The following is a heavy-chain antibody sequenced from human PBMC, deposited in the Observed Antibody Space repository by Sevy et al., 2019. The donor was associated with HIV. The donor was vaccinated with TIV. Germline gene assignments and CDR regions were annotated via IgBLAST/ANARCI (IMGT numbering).Heavy chain of an antibody. D-gene: IGHD3-10*01. CDR3: AKDSGSGSYHSWAFDI. CDR1: GFTFDDYA. CDR2: ISWNSGSI. V-gene: IGHV3-9*01. J-gene: IGHJ3*02. Sequence: GGSLRLSCAASGFTFDDYAMHWVRQAPGKGLEWVSGISWNSGSIGYADSVKGRFTISRDNAKNSLYLQMNSLRAEDTALYYCAKDSGSGSYHSWAFDIWGQWTMVTVSS.